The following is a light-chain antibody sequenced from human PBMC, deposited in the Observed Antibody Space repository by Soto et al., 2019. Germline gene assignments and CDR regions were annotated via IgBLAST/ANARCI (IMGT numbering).Light chain of an antibody. CDR1: RTNVGSSNF. Sequence: QSALTQPASVSGSPGQSITISCTGTRTNVGSSNFVSWYQQYPGKAPRLVIYDGSKRPSGVSLRFSGSKSGNTASLTISGLQTEDEADYYCCSYAGTNTWVFGGGTKLTVL. V-gene: IGLV2-23*01. J-gene: IGLJ2*01. CDR2: DGS. CDR3: CSYAGTNTWV.